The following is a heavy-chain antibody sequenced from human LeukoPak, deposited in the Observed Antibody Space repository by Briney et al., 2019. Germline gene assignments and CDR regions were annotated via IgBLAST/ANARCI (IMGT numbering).Heavy chain of an antibody. J-gene: IGHJ6*03. CDR3: ARAGPWVNPDYYYYYMDV. Sequence: GGSLRLSCAASGFSFSSYGMHWVRQAPGKGLEWVAVISYDGSNKYYADSVKGRFTISRDNSKNTLYVQMNSLRAEDTAVYYCARAGPWVNPDYYYYYMDVWGKGTTVTVSS. V-gene: IGHV3-30*03. D-gene: IGHD1-14*01. CDR2: ISYDGSNK. CDR1: GFSFSSYG.